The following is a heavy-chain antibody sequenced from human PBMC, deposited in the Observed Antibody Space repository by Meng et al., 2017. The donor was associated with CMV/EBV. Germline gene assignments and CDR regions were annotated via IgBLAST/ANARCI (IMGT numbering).Heavy chain of an antibody. CDR3: ARGPGVVVPAATDY. V-gene: IGHV1-18*01. J-gene: IGHJ4*02. CDR2: ISAYNGNT. Sequence: ASVTVSCKASGYTVTSYGISWVRQAPGQGLEWMGWISAYNGNTNYAQKLQGRVTMTTDTSTSTAYMELRSLRSDDTAVYYCARGPGVVVPAATDYWGQGTLVTVSS. CDR1: GYTVTSYG. D-gene: IGHD2-2*01.